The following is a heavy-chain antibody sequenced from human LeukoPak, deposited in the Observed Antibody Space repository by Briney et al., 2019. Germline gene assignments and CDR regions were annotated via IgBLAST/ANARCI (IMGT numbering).Heavy chain of an antibody. J-gene: IGHJ3*02. D-gene: IGHD4/OR15-4a*01. CDR1: GFTFSSYS. Sequence: PGGSLRLSCAASGFTFSSYSMNWVRQAPGKGLEWVSSISSSSSYIYYADSVKGRFTISRDNAKNSLYLQMNSLRAEDTAVYYCARDPDYSGAPALHSAAFDIWGQGTMVTVSS. CDR2: ISSSSSYI. V-gene: IGHV3-21*01. CDR3: ARDPDYSGAPALHSAAFDI.